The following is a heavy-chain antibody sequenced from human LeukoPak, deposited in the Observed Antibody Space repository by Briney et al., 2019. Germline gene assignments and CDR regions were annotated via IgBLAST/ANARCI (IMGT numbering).Heavy chain of an antibody. CDR2: IRYDGSNK. CDR1: GFTFSSYG. D-gene: IGHD6-19*01. Sequence: QAWGSLRLSCAPSGFTFSSYGMHWVRQAPGKGLEWVAFIRYDGSNKYYADSVKGRLTISRDNSKNTLYLQMNSLRAEDTAVYYCARGGKRAVAGTRSPQYFQHWGQGTLVTVSS. CDR3: ARGGKRAVAGTRSPQYFQH. J-gene: IGHJ1*01. V-gene: IGHV3-30*02.